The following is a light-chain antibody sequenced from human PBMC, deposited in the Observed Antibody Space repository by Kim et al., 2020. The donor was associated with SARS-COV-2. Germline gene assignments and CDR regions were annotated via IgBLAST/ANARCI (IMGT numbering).Light chain of an antibody. V-gene: IGLV2-14*04. CDR3: SSFTSSSTYWV. CDR1: SSDVGGYDY. CDR2: DVT. Sequence: QSITISCTGTSSDVGGYDYVSWYQQHPGKAPKLMFYDVTKRPSGVSNRFAGSKSGNTASLTISGLQAEDEADYFCSSFTSSSTYWVFGGGTQLTVL. J-gene: IGLJ3*02.